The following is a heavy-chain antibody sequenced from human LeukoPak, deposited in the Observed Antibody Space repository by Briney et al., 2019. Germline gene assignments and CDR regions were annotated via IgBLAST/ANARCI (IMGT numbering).Heavy chain of an antibody. Sequence: GSSVKVSCKASGGTFSSYAISWVRQAPGQGLEWMGGIIPIFGTANYAQKFQGRVTITADESASTAYMELSSLRSEDTAVYYCARWFGEFNGYYYMDVWGKGTTVTISS. CDR1: GGTFSSYA. D-gene: IGHD3-10*01. CDR2: IIPIFGTA. J-gene: IGHJ6*03. CDR3: ARWFGEFNGYYYMDV. V-gene: IGHV1-69*01.